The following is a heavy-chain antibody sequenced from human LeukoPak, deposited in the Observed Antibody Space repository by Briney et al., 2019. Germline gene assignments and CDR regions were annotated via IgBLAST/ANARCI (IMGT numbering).Heavy chain of an antibody. CDR1: GYTFTSYY. D-gene: IGHD6-19*01. V-gene: IGHV1-46*01. CDR2: INPSGGST. Sequence: GPVKVSCKASGYTFTSYYMHWVRQAPGQGLEWMGIINPSGGSTSYAQKFQGRVTMTRDMSTSTVYMELSSLRSEDTAVYYCARGLVVVAGTDLGAFDIWGQGTMVTVSS. CDR3: ARGLVVVAGTDLGAFDI. J-gene: IGHJ3*02.